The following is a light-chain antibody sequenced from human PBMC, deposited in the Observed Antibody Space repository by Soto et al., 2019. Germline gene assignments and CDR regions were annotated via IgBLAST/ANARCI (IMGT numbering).Light chain of an antibody. CDR2: KTS. CDR1: QSIGTN. CDR3: QQYAGWPLT. Sequence: EVVMTQSPATVSVSPGERTSLSGRASQSIGTNLGWYQQKPGQAPRLLISKTSTRATGVPARFSGSGSGTEFTLTISSLQSEDIAVYYCQQYAGWPLTFGGGTKVDIK. J-gene: IGKJ4*01. V-gene: IGKV3-15*01.